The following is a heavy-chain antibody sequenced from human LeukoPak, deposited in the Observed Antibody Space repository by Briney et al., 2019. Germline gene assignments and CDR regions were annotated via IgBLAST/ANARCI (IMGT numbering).Heavy chain of an antibody. Sequence: KPSETLSLTCAVSGGSISSSNWWSWVRQPPGKGLEWVSSISSSSSYIYYADSVKGRFTISRDNAKNSLYLQMNSLRAEDTAVYYCARDPDYGGNSGWGQGTLVTVSS. CDR1: GGSISSSN. J-gene: IGHJ4*02. V-gene: IGHV3-21*01. CDR3: ARDPDYGGNSG. D-gene: IGHD4-23*01. CDR2: ISSSSSYI.